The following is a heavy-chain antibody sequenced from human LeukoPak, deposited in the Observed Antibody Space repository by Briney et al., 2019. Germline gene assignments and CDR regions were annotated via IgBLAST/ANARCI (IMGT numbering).Heavy chain of an antibody. J-gene: IGHJ4*02. CDR1: GHTLTELS. CDR3: TTGVLFVY. D-gene: IGHD2-8*01. Sequence: ASVKVSCKVSGHTLTELSIHWVRQAPGKGLQWMGGFDPEESGTIYAQSFQGRVTMTEDTSTDTAYLELGSLTSDDTAVYYCTTGVLFVYWGQGTLVTVSS. V-gene: IGHV1-24*01. CDR2: FDPEESGT.